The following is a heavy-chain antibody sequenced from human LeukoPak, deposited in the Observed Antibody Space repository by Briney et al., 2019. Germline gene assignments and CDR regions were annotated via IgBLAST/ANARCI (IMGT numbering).Heavy chain of an antibody. CDR1: GFTFSNYA. J-gene: IGHJ4*02. CDR3: AKTQGFFDH. CDR2: ISGGGGAT. Sequence: GGSLRLSCAASGFTFSNYAMTWVRQAPGMGLQWVSSISGGGGATYSADSVKGRFTISRDNSKNTLYLQMNSLRAEDTAIYYCAKTQGFFDHWGQGSLVTVSS. V-gene: IGHV3-23*01.